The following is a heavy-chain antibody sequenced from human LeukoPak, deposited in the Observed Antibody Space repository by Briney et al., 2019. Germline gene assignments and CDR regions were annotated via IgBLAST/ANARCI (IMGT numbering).Heavy chain of an antibody. CDR1: GYTLTSYD. D-gene: IGHD6-19*01. Sequence: ASVKVSCKTSGYTLTSYDINWVRQATGQGLEWMGWMNFNSGNTGYAQKFQGRVTMTRSTSMSTAYMELSSLTSDDTAVYYCTRSGGYWPFDYWGQGTLVTVSS. J-gene: IGHJ4*02. CDR3: TRSGGYWPFDY. CDR2: MNFNSGNT. V-gene: IGHV1-8*01.